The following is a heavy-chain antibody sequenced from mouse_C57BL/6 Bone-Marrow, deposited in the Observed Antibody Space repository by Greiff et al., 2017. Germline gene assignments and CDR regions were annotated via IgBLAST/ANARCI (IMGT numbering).Heavy chain of an antibody. CDR3: AYGYDSGYYAMDY. CDR1: GYTFTSYW. D-gene: IGHD2-2*01. CDR2: IDPSDSYT. Sequence: QVQLQQPGAELVMPGASVKLSCKASGYTFTSYWMHWVKQRHGQGLEWIGEIDPSDSYTNYNQKFKGKATLTVDKSSSTAYMQLSSLTSDDSAVYYCAYGYDSGYYAMDYWGQGTSGTVSS. V-gene: IGHV1-69*01. J-gene: IGHJ4*01.